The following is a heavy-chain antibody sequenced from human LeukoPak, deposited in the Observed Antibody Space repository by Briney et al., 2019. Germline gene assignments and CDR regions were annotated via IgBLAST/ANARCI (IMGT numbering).Heavy chain of an antibody. D-gene: IGHD2-2*01. J-gene: IGHJ4*02. CDR2: ISGSGGST. V-gene: IGHV3-23*01. CDR3: ARDCSSTSCYLALDY. Sequence: PGGSLRLSCAASGFTFSSYAMSWVRQAPGKGLEWVSAISGSGGSTYYADSVKGRFTISRDNSKNTLYLQMNSLRAEDTAVYYCARDCSSTSCYLALDYWGQGTLVTVSS. CDR1: GFTFSSYA.